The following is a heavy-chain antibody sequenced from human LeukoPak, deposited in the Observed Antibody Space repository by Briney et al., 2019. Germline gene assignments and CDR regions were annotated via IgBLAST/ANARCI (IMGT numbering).Heavy chain of an antibody. D-gene: IGHD6-19*01. Sequence: GGSLRLSCAASGFTFSSYSMNWVRQAPGKGLEWVSSISSSSSYIYYADSVKGRFTISRDDSKNSLYLQMNSLRAEDTAVYYCARARAVAGTPKYWRQGTLVTVSS. J-gene: IGHJ4*02. CDR1: GFTFSSYS. CDR3: ARARAVAGTPKY. CDR2: ISSSSSYI. V-gene: IGHV3-21*01.